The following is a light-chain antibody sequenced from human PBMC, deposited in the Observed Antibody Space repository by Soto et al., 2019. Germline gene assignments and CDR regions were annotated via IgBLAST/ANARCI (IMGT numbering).Light chain of an antibody. J-gene: IGKJ4*01. CDR3: QEYDNFS. CDR1: QNINDW. Sequence: DIQMTQSPSTLSASVGDRVTITCRASQNINDWLAWYQQKPGKAPKLLIYKVSSLETGVPSRFSGSRSATEFTLTISSLHPDDFATYYCQEYDNFSFGGGTKAEI. V-gene: IGKV1-5*03. CDR2: KVS.